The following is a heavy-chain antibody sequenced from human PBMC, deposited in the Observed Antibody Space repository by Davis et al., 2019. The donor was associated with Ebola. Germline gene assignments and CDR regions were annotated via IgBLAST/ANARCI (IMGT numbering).Heavy chain of an antibody. CDR1: GGSISSYY. J-gene: IGHJ4*02. V-gene: IGHV4-39*01. CDR2: IYYSGST. Sequence: SETLSLTCTVSGGSISSYYWGWIRQPPGKGLEWIGSIYYSGSTYYNPSLKSRVTISVDTSKNQFSLKLSSVTAADTAVYYCARLPYYDFWSGYPDLFDYWGQGTLVTVSS. D-gene: IGHD3-3*01. CDR3: ARLPYYDFWSGYPDLFDY.